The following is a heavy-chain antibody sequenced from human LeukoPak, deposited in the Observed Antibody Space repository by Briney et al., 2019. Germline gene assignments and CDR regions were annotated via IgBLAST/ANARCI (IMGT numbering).Heavy chain of an antibody. CDR1: GFTFSSYA. J-gene: IGHJ6*02. V-gene: IGHV3-30-3*01. CDR3: ARGLNYDILTGPRYYYYYYGMDV. CDR2: ISYDGSNK. D-gene: IGHD3-9*01. Sequence: GGSLRLSCAASGFTFSSYAMHWVRQAPGKGLEWVAVISYDGSNKYYADSVKGRFTISRDNSKNTLYLQMNSLRAEDTAVYYCARGLNYDILTGPRYYYYYYGMDVWGQGTTVTVSS.